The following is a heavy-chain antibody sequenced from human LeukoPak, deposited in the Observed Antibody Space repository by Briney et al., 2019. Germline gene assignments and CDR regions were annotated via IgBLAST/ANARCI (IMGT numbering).Heavy chain of an antibody. J-gene: IGHJ4*02. CDR1: GGSISSGGYY. D-gene: IGHD5-18*01. V-gene: IGHV4-31*03. CDR3: ASGSYGYFDY. CDR2: IYYSGSI. Sequence: SETLSLTCTVSGGSISSGGYYWSWIRQHPGKGLEWIGYIYYSGSIYYNPSLKSRVTISVDTSKNQFSLKLSSVTAADTAVYYCASGSYGYFDYWGQGTLVTVSS.